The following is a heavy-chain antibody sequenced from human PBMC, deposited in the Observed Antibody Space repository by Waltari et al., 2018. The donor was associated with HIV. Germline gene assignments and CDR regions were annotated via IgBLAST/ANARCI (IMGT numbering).Heavy chain of an antibody. CDR1: GGSARSGSYY. J-gene: IGHJ3*02. CDR2: IYYTGST. CDR3: ARATRKVAVSTFDI. Sequence: QVQLQESGPGLVKPSETLSLTCTVSGGSARSGSYYWSWIRQPPGKGLEWIGYIYYTGSTEYSPSLKSRVTISVDTSKNHFSLRLSSVTAADTAVYYCARATRKVAVSTFDIWGQGTMVTVSS. D-gene: IGHD6-19*01. V-gene: IGHV4-61*03.